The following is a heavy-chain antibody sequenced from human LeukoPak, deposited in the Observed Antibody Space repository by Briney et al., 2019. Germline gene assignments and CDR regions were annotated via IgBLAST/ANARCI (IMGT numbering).Heavy chain of an antibody. V-gene: IGHV1-46*01. CDR2: INPSGGST. CDR3: ARSSYCSGGSCYSPNYFDY. J-gene: IGHJ4*02. D-gene: IGHD2-15*01. Sequence: ASVKVSCKASGYTFSTYYMHWVRQAPGQGLEWMGLINPSGGSTSYAQKFQGRLTMTRDTSTSTVYMELSSLTSEDTAVYYCARSSYCSGGSCYSPNYFDYWGQGTLVTVSS. CDR1: GYTFSTYY.